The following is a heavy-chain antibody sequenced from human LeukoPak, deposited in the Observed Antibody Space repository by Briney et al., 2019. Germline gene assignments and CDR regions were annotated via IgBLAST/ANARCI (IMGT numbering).Heavy chain of an antibody. J-gene: IGHJ4*02. D-gene: IGHD1-1*01. CDR2: MNPNSGNT. CDR3: ARAQMRRGYGLGY. CDR1: GYTFTSYG. V-gene: IGHV1-8*03. Sequence: ASVKVSCKASGYTFTSYGINWVRQATGQGLEWMGWMNPNSGNTGYAQKFQGRVTITRNTPISTAYMELSSLRSEDTAVYYCARAQMRRGYGLGYWGQGTLVTVSS.